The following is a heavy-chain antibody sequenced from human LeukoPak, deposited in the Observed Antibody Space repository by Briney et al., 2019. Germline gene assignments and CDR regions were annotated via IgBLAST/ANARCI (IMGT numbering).Heavy chain of an antibody. V-gene: IGHV4-4*02. CDR2: VSLAGQT. Sequence: PSETLSLTCDVSGGSISNTNWWSWVRQPPGQGLEWIGEVSLAGQTNYNPSLNGRVAMSLDESSNQLSLKLTSVAAADTAIYYCARLPTGYPNWFDLWGQGTLVTVSS. CDR3: ARLPTGYPNWFDL. D-gene: IGHD3-9*01. J-gene: IGHJ5*02. CDR1: GGSISNTNW.